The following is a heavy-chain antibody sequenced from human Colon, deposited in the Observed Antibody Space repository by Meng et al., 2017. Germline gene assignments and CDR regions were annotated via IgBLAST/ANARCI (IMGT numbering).Heavy chain of an antibody. CDR1: GGSVISNSYY. J-gene: IGHJ5*02. Sequence: LQASGPGLFRPSEPPPPPCTVSGGSVISNSYYWSWIRQPPGKGLEWIGFIYYSGSTNYNPSLKSRVTISVDTSKNQFSLKVSSVTAADTAVYYCARDSGYDKNWFDPWGQGTLVTVSS. CDR3: ARDSGYDKNWFDP. V-gene: IGHV4-61*01. D-gene: IGHD5-12*01. CDR2: IYYSGST.